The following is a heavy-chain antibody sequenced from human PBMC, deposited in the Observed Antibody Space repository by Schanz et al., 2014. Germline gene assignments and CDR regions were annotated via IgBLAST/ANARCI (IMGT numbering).Heavy chain of an antibody. CDR1: GLIFSTYT. J-gene: IGHJ6*02. CDR3: ATEGPRGTRHPINYYYAMDN. D-gene: IGHD6-6*01. V-gene: IGHV3-48*01. CDR2: ISFSGNTI. Sequence: EVHLLDSGGGLVRPGGSLRLSCTTSGLIFSTYTLNWVRQAPGKGLEWISYISFSGNTIYYADSVKGRFTISRDNAKNSVFLQMNRLRAEDTAVYYCATEGPRGTRHPINYYYAMDNWGQGTKVTV.